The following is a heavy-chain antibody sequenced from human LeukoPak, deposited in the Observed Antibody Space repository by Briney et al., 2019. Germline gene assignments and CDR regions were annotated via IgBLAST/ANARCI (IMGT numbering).Heavy chain of an antibody. V-gene: IGHV1-18*01. CDR2: ISAYTGYT. J-gene: IGHJ4*02. D-gene: IGHD2-15*01. Sequence: ASVKVSCKASGYTFTIYGISWVRLAPGQGLEWMGWISAYTGYTNYAQKLQGRVAMTTDTSTSTAFMELRSLRSDDTAVYYCARAHGICSGGSCYPVDYWGQGTLVTVSS. CDR3: ARAHGICSGGSCYPVDY. CDR1: GYTFTIYG.